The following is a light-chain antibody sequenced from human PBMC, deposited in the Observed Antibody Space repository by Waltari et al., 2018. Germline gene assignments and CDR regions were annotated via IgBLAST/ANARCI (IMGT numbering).Light chain of an antibody. V-gene: IGLV2-14*03. CDR1: SSDVGDFNS. Sequence: QSALTQPASVSASSGESITISCTATSSDVGDFNSFSWYPQHPGKAPKFMIYDVSNRPSGVSHRFSGSKSGNTASLTISGLQAEDEAVYYCSSFTTSSTLLFGGGTKLTVL. CDR2: DVS. J-gene: IGLJ2*01. CDR3: SSFTTSSTLL.